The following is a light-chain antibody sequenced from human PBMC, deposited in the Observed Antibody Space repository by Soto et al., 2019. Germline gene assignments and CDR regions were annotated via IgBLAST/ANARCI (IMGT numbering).Light chain of an antibody. CDR2: TTN. CDR1: NSNIGSDI. Sequence: QSVLTQPRSACGTPGERATISCCGSNSNIGSDIVNCYQLLPGAAPEVLINTTNQRPSGVPERFSGSKSGTSASLAISGLQSEDEANSSCATWDGGLSGPFVFGTGTKVTVL. CDR3: ATWDGGLSGPFV. J-gene: IGLJ1*01. V-gene: IGLV1-44*01.